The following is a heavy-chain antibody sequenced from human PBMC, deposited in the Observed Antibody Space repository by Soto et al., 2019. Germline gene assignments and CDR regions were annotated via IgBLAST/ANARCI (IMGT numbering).Heavy chain of an antibody. CDR1: GGSFSGYY. Sequence: QVQLQQWGAGLLKPSETLSLTCAVYGGSFSGYYWSWIRQPPGKGLEWIGEINHSGSTNYNPSLKSRVTISVDTSKNQFSLKLSSVTAADTAVYYCARVTRGNVYGYWGQGTLVTVSS. V-gene: IGHV4-34*01. CDR3: ARVTRGNVYGY. J-gene: IGHJ4*02. D-gene: IGHD3-16*01. CDR2: INHSGST.